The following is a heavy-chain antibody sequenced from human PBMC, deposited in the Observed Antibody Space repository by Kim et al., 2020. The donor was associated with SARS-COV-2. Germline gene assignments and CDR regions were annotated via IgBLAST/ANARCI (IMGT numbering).Heavy chain of an antibody. CDR2: IIPILGIA. V-gene: IGHV1-69*04. J-gene: IGHJ4*02. Sequence: SVKVSCKASGGTFSSYAISWVRQAPGQGLEWMGRIIPILGIANYAQKFQGRVTITADKSTSTAYMELSSLRSEDTAVYYCARAGGYSGSYPIDYWGQGTLVTVSS. CDR1: GGTFSSYA. D-gene: IGHD1-26*01. CDR3: ARAGGYSGSYPIDY.